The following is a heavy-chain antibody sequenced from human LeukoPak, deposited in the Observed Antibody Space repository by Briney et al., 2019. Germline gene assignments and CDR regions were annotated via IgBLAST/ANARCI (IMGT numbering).Heavy chain of an antibody. D-gene: IGHD3-9*01. CDR2: IYYSGST. V-gene: IGHV4-59*01. CDR3: ARMYYDILTGYYALDY. J-gene: IGHJ4*02. Sequence: SETLSLTCTVSGGSISSYYWSWIRQPPGKGLERIGYIYYSGSTNYNPSLKSRVTISVDASKNQFSLKLSSVTAADTAVYYCARMYYDILTGYYALDYWGQGTLVTVSS. CDR1: GGSISSYY.